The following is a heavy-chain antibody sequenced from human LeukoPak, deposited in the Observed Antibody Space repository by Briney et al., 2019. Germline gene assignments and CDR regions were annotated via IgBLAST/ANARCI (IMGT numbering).Heavy chain of an antibody. CDR2: IRYDGSKK. Sequence: PGGSLRLSCAASGFTFSSYGMHWVRQAPGKGLEWVTFIRYDGSKKYYADSVKGRFTISRDNSKNTLYLQMNSLRAEDTAVYYCAKGKEQWVHPVGDYWGQGTLVTVSS. CDR1: GFTFSSYG. CDR3: AKGKEQWVHPVGDY. D-gene: IGHD1-26*01. J-gene: IGHJ4*02. V-gene: IGHV3-30*02.